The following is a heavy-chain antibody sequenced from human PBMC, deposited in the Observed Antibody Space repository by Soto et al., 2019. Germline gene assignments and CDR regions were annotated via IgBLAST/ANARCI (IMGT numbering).Heavy chain of an antibody. D-gene: IGHD4-17*01. V-gene: IGHV3-7*04. J-gene: IGHJ6*02. Sequence: EGQLVESGGGLVQPGGSLRLSCAASRFTFRSYWMSWVRQAPGKGLEWVANINQDGGAKYYVDSVKGRFTISRDNAKNSLYLQMNSLRAEDTAVYYCARDAPGDYYYYYGMDVWGQGTTVTVSS. CDR1: RFTFRSYW. CDR2: INQDGGAK. CDR3: ARDAPGDYYYYYGMDV.